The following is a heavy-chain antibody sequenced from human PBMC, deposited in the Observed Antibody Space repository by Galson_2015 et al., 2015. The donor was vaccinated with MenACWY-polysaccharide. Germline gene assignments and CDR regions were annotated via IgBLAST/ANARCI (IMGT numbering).Heavy chain of an antibody. J-gene: IGHJ4*02. CDR3: ARPSYSSSWNPFDY. D-gene: IGHD6-13*01. V-gene: IGHV5-51*01. Sequence: QSGAEVKKPGGSLKISCKGSGYGFTSYWIGWGRQMPGKGLEWMGVIFPGDPDTEYSPSFQGKVTISTDKTISTAYLQWISLKASDTAMYYCARPSYSSSWNPFDYWGQGTLVTVSS. CDR2: IFPGDPDT. CDR1: GYGFTSYW.